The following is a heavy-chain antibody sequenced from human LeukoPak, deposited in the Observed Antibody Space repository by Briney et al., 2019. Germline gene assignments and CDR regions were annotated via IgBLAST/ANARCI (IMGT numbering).Heavy chain of an antibody. CDR1: GFTVPDNY. CDR3: ARDNWNDC. Sequence: GGSLRLSCAASGFTVPDNYMNWVRQSSGKGLEWVSVIYGGGDTNYADSVKGRFTISRDNAKNSLYLQMNSLRAEDTAIYYCARDNWNDCWGQGTLVTVSS. CDR2: IYGGGDT. J-gene: IGHJ5*01. V-gene: IGHV3-53*01.